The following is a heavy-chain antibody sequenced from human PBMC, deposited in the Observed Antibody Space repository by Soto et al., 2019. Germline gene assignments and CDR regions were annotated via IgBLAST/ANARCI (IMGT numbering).Heavy chain of an antibody. CDR3: AREGGYRSGELLD. CDR2: IWYDGSNK. V-gene: IGHV3-33*01. CDR1: GFTFSSYG. D-gene: IGHD1-26*01. Sequence: QVQLVESGGGVVQPGRSLRLSCAASGFTFSSYGMHWVRQAPGKGLEWVAVIWYDGSNKYYADSVKGRFTISRDNSKNTLYLQMNSLRAEDTALYYCAREGGYRSGELLDWGQGTLVTVSS. J-gene: IGHJ4*02.